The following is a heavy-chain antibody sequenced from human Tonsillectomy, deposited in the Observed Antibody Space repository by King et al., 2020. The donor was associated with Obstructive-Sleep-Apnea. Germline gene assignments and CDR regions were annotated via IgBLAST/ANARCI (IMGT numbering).Heavy chain of an antibody. CDR1: GDSVSRGSDY. V-gene: IGHV4-39*07. Sequence: PLQESGPGLVKPSETLSLACTVSGDSVSRGSDYWAWIRQSPERGLECIGSIHYTGSTYYNPSLKSRVTISLDTSQNQFSLNMTSVTAADTAIYFCARRGYSYGPYFDYGGQGLLITVAS. J-gene: IGHJ4*02. CDR3: ARRGYSYGPYFDY. D-gene: IGHD2-15*01. CDR2: IHYTGST.